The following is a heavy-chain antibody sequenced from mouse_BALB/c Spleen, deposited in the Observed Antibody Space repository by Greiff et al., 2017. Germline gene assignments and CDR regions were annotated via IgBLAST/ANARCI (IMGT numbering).Heavy chain of an antibody. V-gene: IGHV1S29*02. CDR2: IYPYNGGT. J-gene: IGHJ2*01. CDR3: ARSYYRSFDY. D-gene: IGHD2-14*01. CDR1: GYTFTDYN. Sequence: EVHLVESGPELVKPGASVKISCKASGYTFTDYNMHWVKQSHGKSLEWIGYIYPYNGGTGYNQKFKSKATLTVDNSSSTAYMELRSLTSEDSAVYYCARSYYRSFDYWGQGTTLTVSS.